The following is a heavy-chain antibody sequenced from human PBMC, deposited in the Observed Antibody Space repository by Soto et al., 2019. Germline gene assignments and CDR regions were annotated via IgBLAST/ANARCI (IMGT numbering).Heavy chain of an antibody. Sequence: EVQLVESGGGLVQPGGSLRLSCAGSGFTFNSHEMTWVRQAPGKGLEWISSISSSGGSIYYADSVKGRFTVSRDNAKNSLYLQMNSLRDEDTAVYYCARDFAWAFDYWGQGTLLTVSP. CDR1: GFTFNSHE. CDR2: ISSSGGSI. V-gene: IGHV3-48*03. D-gene: IGHD1-26*01. CDR3: ARDFAWAFDY. J-gene: IGHJ4*02.